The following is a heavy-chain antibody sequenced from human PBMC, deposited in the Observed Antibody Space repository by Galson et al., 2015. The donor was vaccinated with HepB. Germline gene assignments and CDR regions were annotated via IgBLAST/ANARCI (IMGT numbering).Heavy chain of an antibody. CDR1: GFTVSSHY. D-gene: IGHD1-26*01. CDR3: ARTRSGSYSDY. CDR2: VYAGGST. J-gene: IGHJ4*02. V-gene: IGHV3-53*01. Sequence: LRLSCAASGFTVSSHYMSWVRQAPGKGLEWVSVVYAGGSTYYADSVKGRFTISRDNSKNTVYLQMNSLRAEDTAVYYCARTRSGSYSDYWGPGTLVTVSS.